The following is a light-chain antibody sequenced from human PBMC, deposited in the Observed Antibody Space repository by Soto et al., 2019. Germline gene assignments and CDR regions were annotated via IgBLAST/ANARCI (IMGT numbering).Light chain of an antibody. CDR2: DTS. V-gene: IGKV3-11*01. J-gene: IGKJ5*01. Sequence: IVLTQSPATLSLSPGERATLSCRGSQCVSMHLAWYQQKPGQAPRLLIYDTSNRATGIPARFSGSGSGTDFTLTFSSLEPEDFSVYKCQQRTDWLVTFGQGTRLG. CDR3: QQRTDWLVT. CDR1: QCVSMH.